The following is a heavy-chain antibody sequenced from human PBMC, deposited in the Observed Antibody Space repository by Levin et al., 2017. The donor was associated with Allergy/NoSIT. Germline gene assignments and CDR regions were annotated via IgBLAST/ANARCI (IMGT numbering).Heavy chain of an antibody. CDR2: IKQGGSEK. D-gene: IGHD4-17*01. V-gene: IGHV3-7*01. Sequence: GGSLRLSCAVSGFTFSSYWMTWVRQAPGKGLEWVATIKQGGSEKSYVDPVKGRFTISRDNAKNSLFLQMASLRAEDTAVYYCARDHDYGDIWGQGTMVSVSS. CDR1: GFTFSSYW. CDR3: ARDHDYGDI. J-gene: IGHJ3*02.